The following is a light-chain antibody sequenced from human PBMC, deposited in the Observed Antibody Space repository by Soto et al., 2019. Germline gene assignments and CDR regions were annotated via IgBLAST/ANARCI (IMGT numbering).Light chain of an antibody. V-gene: IGKV1-39*01. CDR2: GAS. Sequence: DIQMTQSPSSLSASVGDRVTITCRASQSITNFLNWYQQKPGKAPKLLIYGASTLQSGVPSRFSGSGSGTDFTLTISSLQREDFATYYCQKTYSTPWTFGQGTREEIK. CDR3: QKTYSTPWT. J-gene: IGKJ1*01. CDR1: QSITNF.